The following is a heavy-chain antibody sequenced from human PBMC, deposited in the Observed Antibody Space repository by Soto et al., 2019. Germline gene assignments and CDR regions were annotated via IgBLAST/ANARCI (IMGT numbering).Heavy chain of an antibody. J-gene: IGHJ4*02. Sequence: QVLLQESGPGLVKPSETLSLTCTVSGGSISDFYWSWIRQPPGKGLEWIGYIYYSGSTNYNPSLMSRVTISVDTSKNQFSLNLRSMSPADTAVYYCARVGGLAARTFDYWGPGTLVTVSS. CDR1: GGSISDFY. V-gene: IGHV4-59*01. CDR2: IYYSGST. CDR3: ARVGGLAARTFDY. D-gene: IGHD6-6*01.